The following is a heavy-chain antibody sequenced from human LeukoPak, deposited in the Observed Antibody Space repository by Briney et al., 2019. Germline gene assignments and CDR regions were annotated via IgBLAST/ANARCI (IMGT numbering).Heavy chain of an antibody. V-gene: IGHV4-31*03. CDR2: IYYSGST. J-gene: IGHJ5*02. D-gene: IGHD2-15*01. Sequence: SQTQSLTCTVSGGSISSGGYYWSWIRQHPGKDLEWIGYIYYSGSTYYNPSLKSRVTISVDTSKNQFSLKPSSVTAADTAAYDRARDRLYCSGGSCYSGWFDPWAREPWSPSPQ. CDR3: ARDRLYCSGGSCYSGWFDP. CDR1: GGSISSGGYY.